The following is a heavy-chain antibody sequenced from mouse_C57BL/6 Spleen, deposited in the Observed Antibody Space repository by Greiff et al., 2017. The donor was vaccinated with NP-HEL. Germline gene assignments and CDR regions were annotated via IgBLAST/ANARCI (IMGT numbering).Heavy chain of an antibody. V-gene: IGHV1-50*01. CDR1: GYTFTSYW. CDR3: ARATTVVATSMDY. D-gene: IGHD1-1*01. CDR2: IDPSDSYT. J-gene: IGHJ4*01. Sequence: QVQLQQPGAELVKPGASVKLSCKASGYTFTSYWMQWVKQRPGQGLEWIGEIDPSDSYTNYNQKFKGKATLTVDTSSSTAYMQLSSLTSEDSAVYYCARATTVVATSMDYWGQGTSVTVSS.